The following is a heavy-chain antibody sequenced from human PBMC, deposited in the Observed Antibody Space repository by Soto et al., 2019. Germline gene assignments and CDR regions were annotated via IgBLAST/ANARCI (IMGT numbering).Heavy chain of an antibody. Sequence: VQLVESGGGLVKPGGSLRLSCAASGFTFSDHYMTWIRQAPGKGPEWLSYISGGGDIISYADSVKGRFIISRDNAKRSLYLHMNSLTVEDTAVYYCSRDPRLADYWGQGTLVTVSS. CDR3: SRDPRLADY. CDR1: GFTFSDHY. D-gene: IGHD6-25*01. CDR2: ISGGGDII. V-gene: IGHV3-11*01. J-gene: IGHJ4*02.